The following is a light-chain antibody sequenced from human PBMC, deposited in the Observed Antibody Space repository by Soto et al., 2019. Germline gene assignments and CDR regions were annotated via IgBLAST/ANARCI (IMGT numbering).Light chain of an antibody. CDR1: SNDVGGFEY. V-gene: IGLV2-8*01. CDR3: QSYDSSLSAYV. CDR2: EVS. Sequence: QSVLTQPPSASGSPGQSVTISCTGTSNDVGGFEYVSWYQQHPGKVPRLMIYEVSKRPSGVPDRFSGSKSGYTASLTVSGLQTEDEADYYCQSYDSSLSAYVFGTGTKLTVL. J-gene: IGLJ1*01.